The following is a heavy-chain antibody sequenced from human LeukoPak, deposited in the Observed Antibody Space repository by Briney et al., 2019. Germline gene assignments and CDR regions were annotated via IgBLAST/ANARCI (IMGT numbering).Heavy chain of an antibody. CDR2: ISGSGGST. CDR1: GFTFNTYG. J-gene: IGHJ4*03. CDR3: AGRGSGSYFDY. V-gene: IGHV3-23*01. D-gene: IGHD3-10*01. Sequence: GGSLRLSCAASGFTFNTYGMNWVRQAPGKGLEWVSAISGSGGSTYNADSVKGRFTISRDNSKNTLYLQMHSLRAEDTAVYYCAGRGSGSYFDYWGKGTTVTVSS.